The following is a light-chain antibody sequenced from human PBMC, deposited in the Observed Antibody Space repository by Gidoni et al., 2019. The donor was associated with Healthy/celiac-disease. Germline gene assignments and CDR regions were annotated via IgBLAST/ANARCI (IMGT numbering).Light chain of an antibody. J-gene: IGKJ3*01. V-gene: IGKV3-15*01. CDR3: QQYNNWPPFT. CDR1: QSVSSN. CDR2: GAS. Sequence: EIVMTHSPATLSVSPGESATLSCRASQSVSSNLAWYQQQPGQAPRLLIYGASTRATGIPARFSGSGSVTEFTLTISSLQSEDFAVYYCQQYNNWPPFTFGPGTKVDIK.